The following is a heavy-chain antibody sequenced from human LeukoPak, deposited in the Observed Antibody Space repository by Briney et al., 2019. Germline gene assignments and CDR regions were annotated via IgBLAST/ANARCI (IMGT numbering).Heavy chain of an antibody. V-gene: IGHV3-21*06. J-gene: IGHJ4*02. CDR3: ARDGVGYGDSFDY. CDR1: GFTFSNYN. Sequence: GGSLRLSCAASGFTFSNYNVNWVRQAPGEGLEWVASISSSSSYIYYADSVKGRFTISRDNAKNLLYLQMTSLRAEDTAVYYCARDGVGYGDSFDYWGQGTLVTVSS. D-gene: IGHD2-8*01. CDR2: ISSSSSYI.